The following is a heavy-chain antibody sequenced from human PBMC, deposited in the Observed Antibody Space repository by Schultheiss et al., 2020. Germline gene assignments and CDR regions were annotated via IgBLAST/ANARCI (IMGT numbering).Heavy chain of an antibody. CDR1: GGTFSSYA. D-gene: IGHD6-6*01. CDR2: IIPIFGTA. Sequence: SVKVSCKASGGTFSSYAISWVRLAPGQGLEWMGGIIPIFGTANYAQKFQGRVTITADESTSTAYMELSSLRSEDTAVYYCASHLYSSSSYFDYWGQGTLVTVSS. V-gene: IGHV1-69*13. CDR3: ASHLYSSSSYFDY. J-gene: IGHJ4*02.